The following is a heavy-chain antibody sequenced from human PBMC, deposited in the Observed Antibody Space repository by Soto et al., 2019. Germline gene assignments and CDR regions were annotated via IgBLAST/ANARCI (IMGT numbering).Heavy chain of an antibody. J-gene: IGHJ1*01. V-gene: IGHV3-30*18. CDR1: GFTFSSYG. Sequence: GGSLRLSCAASGFTFSSYGMHWVRQAPGKGLEWVAVISYDGSNKYYADSVKGRFTISRDNSKNTLYLQMNSLRAEDTAVYYCAKNGYGDYDQVGYFQHWGQGTLVTVSS. CDR2: ISYDGSNK. CDR3: AKNGYGDYDQVGYFQH. D-gene: IGHD4-17*01.